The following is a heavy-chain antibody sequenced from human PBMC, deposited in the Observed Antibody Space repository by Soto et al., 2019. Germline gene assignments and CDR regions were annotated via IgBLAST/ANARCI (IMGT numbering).Heavy chain of an antibody. Sequence: PGESLKISCKGSGYSFTSYWIGWVRQMPGKGLEWMGIIYPGDSDTRYSPSFQGQVTISADKSISTAYLQWSSLKASDTAMYYFATGSPGIAAAAHGAFDIWGQGTMVTVSS. CDR1: GYSFTSYW. J-gene: IGHJ3*02. CDR2: IYPGDSDT. D-gene: IGHD6-13*01. V-gene: IGHV5-51*01. CDR3: ATGSPGIAAAAHGAFDI.